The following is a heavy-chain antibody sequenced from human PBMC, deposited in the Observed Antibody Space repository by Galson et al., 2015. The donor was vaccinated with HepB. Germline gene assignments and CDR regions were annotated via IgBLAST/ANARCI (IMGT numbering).Heavy chain of an antibody. J-gene: IGHJ4*02. Sequence: SLRLSCAASGFTFSTYSMNWVRQAPGKGPEWVSSIRSSSSNIYYADSVKGRFTISRDNAKNSLYLQMNSLRAEDTAVYYCAWLRISSGWYGNFDYWGQGTLVTVSS. D-gene: IGHD6-19*01. V-gene: IGHV3-21*01. CDR3: AWLRISSGWYGNFDY. CDR2: IRSSSSNI. CDR1: GFTFSTYS.